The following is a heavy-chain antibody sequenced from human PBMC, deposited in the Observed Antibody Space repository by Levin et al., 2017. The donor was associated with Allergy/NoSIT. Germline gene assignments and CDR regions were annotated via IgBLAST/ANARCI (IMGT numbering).Heavy chain of an antibody. CDR3: AKGHYYDSSGFLYKSDAFDM. CDR1: GFTFKSYG. V-gene: IGHV3-23*01. D-gene: IGHD3-22*01. J-gene: IGHJ3*02. CDR2: ISGNGAST. Sequence: ASVKVSCAASGFTFKSYGMTWVRQAPGKGLEWVAVISGNGASTYYADSVKGRFTISRDNSKNTLYVQMNSLRVEDTAIYYCAKGHYYDSSGFLYKSDAFDMWGQGTKVTVSS.